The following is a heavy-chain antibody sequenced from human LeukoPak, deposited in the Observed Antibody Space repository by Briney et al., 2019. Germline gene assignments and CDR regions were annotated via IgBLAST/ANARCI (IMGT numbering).Heavy chain of an antibody. Sequence: PGGSLRLSCAASGFAFSSYSMNWVRQAPGKGLEWVSSISSSSSYIYYADSVKGRFTISRDNAKNSLYPQMNSLRAEDTAVYYCARDRIVGATSVLSDIWGQGTMVTVSS. CDR2: ISSSSSYI. CDR1: GFAFSSYS. V-gene: IGHV3-21*01. CDR3: ARDRIVGATSVLSDI. D-gene: IGHD1-26*01. J-gene: IGHJ3*02.